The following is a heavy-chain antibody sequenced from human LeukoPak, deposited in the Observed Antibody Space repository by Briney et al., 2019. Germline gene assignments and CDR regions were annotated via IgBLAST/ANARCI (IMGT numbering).Heavy chain of an antibody. CDR1: GDSVSSNSAA. CDR2: TYYRSKWYN. CDR3: AKDHGDYNSWRYYGMDV. J-gene: IGHJ6*02. Sequence: SQTLSLTCAISGDSVSSNSAAWNWIRQSPSRGLEWLGRTYYRSKWYNDYAVSVKSRITINPDTSKNQFSLQLNSVTPEDTAVYYCAKDHGDYNSWRYYGMDVWGQGTTVTVSS. D-gene: IGHD4-17*01. V-gene: IGHV6-1*01.